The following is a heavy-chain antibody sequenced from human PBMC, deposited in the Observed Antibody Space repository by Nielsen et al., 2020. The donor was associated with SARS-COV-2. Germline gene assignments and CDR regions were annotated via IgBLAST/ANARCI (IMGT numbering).Heavy chain of an antibody. D-gene: IGHD6-13*01. V-gene: IGHV5-51*01. CDR2: VYPGDSDT. Sequence: GGSLRLSCKGSGYTFKNYWIVWVRQMPGKGLEWMGVVYPGDSDTRYSPSFQGQVIISLDKSITTAYLQWNSLQASDSAMYYCARLQSSTGGGMDVWGQGTAVTVSS. CDR1: GYTFKNYW. CDR3: ARLQSSTGGGMDV. J-gene: IGHJ6*02.